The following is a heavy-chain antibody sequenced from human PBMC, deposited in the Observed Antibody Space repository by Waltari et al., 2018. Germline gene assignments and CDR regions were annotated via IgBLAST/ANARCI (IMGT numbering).Heavy chain of an antibody. CDR3: ARHWKKSGYRFDP. D-gene: IGHD5-12*01. V-gene: IGHV4-39*01. Sequence: QLQLQESGPGLVKPSETLSLTCTVSGGSISSSSYYWGWIRQSPGKGLEWIGSIYYSGSTYYNPTRKSRGTISGDTAKNQFSLKLSSVTAADTAVYYCARHWKKSGYRFDPWGQGTLVTVSS. CDR1: GGSISSSSYY. J-gene: IGHJ5*02. CDR2: IYYSGST.